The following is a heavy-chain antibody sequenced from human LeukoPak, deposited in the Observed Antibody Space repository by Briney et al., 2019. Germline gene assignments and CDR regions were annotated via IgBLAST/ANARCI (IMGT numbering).Heavy chain of an antibody. J-gene: IGHJ4*02. CDR2: ISYDGSNK. V-gene: IGHV3-30*04. Sequence: PGRSLRLSCAASGFTFSSYAMHWVRQAPGKGLEWVAVISYDGSNKYYADSVKGRFTISRDNSKNTLYLQMNSLRAEDTAVYYCAREKLERPHFDYWGQGTLVTVSS. CDR3: AREKLERPHFDY. D-gene: IGHD1-1*01. CDR1: GFTFSSYA.